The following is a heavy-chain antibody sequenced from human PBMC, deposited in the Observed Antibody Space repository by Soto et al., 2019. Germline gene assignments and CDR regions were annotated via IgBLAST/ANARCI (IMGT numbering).Heavy chain of an antibody. J-gene: IGHJ6*02. V-gene: IGHV1-18*01. D-gene: IGHD1-26*01. Sequence: QVQLVQSGAEVKKPGASVKVSCKASGYTFTSYGISWVRQAPGQGLEWMGWISAYNGNTNYAQKLQGRVTMTTDTSTSTADMELRSVRSDDTAGYYCARDLSWFYSGVTWRVNEGNYGLDVWGQGTTVTVSS. CDR3: ARDLSWFYSGVTWRVNEGNYGLDV. CDR1: GYTFTSYG. CDR2: ISAYNGNT.